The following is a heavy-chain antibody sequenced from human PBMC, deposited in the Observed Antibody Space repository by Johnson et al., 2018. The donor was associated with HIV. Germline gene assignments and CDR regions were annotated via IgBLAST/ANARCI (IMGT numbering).Heavy chain of an antibody. CDR3: ARGYYGSGSRVFDM. Sequence: VQLVESGGGVVRPGGSLRLSCVASRFTFDNYGMNWVRQAPGKGLEWVSGINWNGGSTGYADSVKGRFTISRDNTENSLYLQMNSLRAEDTALYYCARGYYGSGSRVFDMWGQGTMVTVSS. CDR2: INWNGGST. CDR1: RFTFDNYG. J-gene: IGHJ3*02. D-gene: IGHD3-10*01. V-gene: IGHV3-20*04.